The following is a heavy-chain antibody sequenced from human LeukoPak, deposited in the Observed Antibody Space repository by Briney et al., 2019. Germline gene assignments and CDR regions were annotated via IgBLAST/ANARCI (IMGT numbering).Heavy chain of an antibody. Sequence: ASVKVSCKASGGTFSSYAISWVRQAPGQGLEWMGGIIPIFGTANYAQKFQGRVTITADKSTSTAYMELSSLRSEDTAVYYCASKGPHTRYYYYYYMDVWGKGTTVTVSS. CDR3: ASKGPHTRYYYYYYMDV. V-gene: IGHV1-69*06. CDR2: IIPIFGTA. CDR1: GGTFSSYA. J-gene: IGHJ6*03.